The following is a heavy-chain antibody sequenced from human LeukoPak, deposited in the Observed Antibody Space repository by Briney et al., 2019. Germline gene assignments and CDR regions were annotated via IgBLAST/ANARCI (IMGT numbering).Heavy chain of an antibody. D-gene: IGHD3-16*01. CDR2: ISSSSYI. Sequence: GGSLRLSCAASGFTFSSYSMNWVRQAPGKGLEWVSSISSSSYIYYADSVKGRFTISRDNAKNSLYLQMNSLRAEDTAVYYCARLGSSDAFDIWGQGTMVTVSS. CDR3: ARLGSSDAFDI. J-gene: IGHJ3*02. V-gene: IGHV3-21*01. CDR1: GFTFSSYS.